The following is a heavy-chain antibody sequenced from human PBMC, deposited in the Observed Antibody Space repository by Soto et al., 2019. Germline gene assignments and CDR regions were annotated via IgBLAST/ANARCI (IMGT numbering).Heavy chain of an antibody. Sequence: SQTLSLTCAISGDSVSSNSAAWNWIRQSPSRGLEWLGRTYYRSKWYNDYAVSVKSRITINPDTSKSSLYLQMNSLRAEDTAVYYCVRDRGYCSGGTCYSVLDYWAQGTLVTVSS. J-gene: IGHJ4*02. CDR2: TYYRSKWYN. CDR1: GDSVSSNSAA. D-gene: IGHD2-15*01. CDR3: VRDRGYCSGGTCYSVLDY. V-gene: IGHV6-1*01.